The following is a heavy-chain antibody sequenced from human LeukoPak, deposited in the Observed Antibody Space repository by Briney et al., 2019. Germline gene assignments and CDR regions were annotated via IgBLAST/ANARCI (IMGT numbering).Heavy chain of an antibody. CDR3: ARDGYSYGIFDY. V-gene: IGHV3-7*01. CDR1: GFTFSSYW. CDR2: IKQDGSEK. Sequence: GGCLRLSCAASGFTFSSYWMSWVRQAPGKELAWVANIKQDGSEKYYVDSVKGRFTISRDNAKNSLYLQMNSLRAEDTAVYYCARDGYSYGIFDYWGQGTLVTVSS. D-gene: IGHD5-18*01. J-gene: IGHJ4*02.